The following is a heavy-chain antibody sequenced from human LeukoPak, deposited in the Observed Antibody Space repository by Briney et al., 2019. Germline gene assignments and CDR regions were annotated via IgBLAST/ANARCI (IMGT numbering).Heavy chain of an antibody. CDR3: ARDLRPADH. Sequence: PGGSLRLSCAASGFTFSSYWMVWVRQAPGKGLGWVSRINGDGTRRGYADSVRGRFTISRDNAKNTVDLQMDSLGPEDTALYYCARDLRPADHGGQGVLVTVSS. CDR2: INGDGTRR. J-gene: IGHJ5*02. CDR1: GFTFSSYW. V-gene: IGHV3-74*01.